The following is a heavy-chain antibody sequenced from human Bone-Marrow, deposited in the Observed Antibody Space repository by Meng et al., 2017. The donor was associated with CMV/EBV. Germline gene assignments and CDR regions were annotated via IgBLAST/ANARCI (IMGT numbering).Heavy chain of an antibody. CDR2: IYHSGST. Sequence: SDTLSLTCTVSGYSISSGFYWGWIRQPPGKGLECIGSIYHSGSTNYNPSLKSRVTISVDTSKNQFSLKLSSVTAADTAGYYCARRRYYYGSGSSGWFDPWGQGTLVTVSS. D-gene: IGHD3-10*01. CDR1: GYSISSGFY. J-gene: IGHJ5*02. CDR3: ARRRYYYGSGSSGWFDP. V-gene: IGHV4-38-2*02.